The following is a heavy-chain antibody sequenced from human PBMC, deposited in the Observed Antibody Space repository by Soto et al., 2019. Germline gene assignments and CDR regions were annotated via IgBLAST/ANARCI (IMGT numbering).Heavy chain of an antibody. Sequence: SETLSLTCTVSGGSISSGGYYWSWIRQHPGKGLEWIGYIYYSGSTYYNPSLKSRVTISVDTSKNQFSLKLSSVTAADTAVYYCARDIIAAAGSNWFDPWGQGTLVPSPQ. CDR3: ARDIIAAAGSNWFDP. CDR2: IYYSGST. D-gene: IGHD6-13*01. V-gene: IGHV4-31*03. J-gene: IGHJ5*02. CDR1: GGSISSGGYY.